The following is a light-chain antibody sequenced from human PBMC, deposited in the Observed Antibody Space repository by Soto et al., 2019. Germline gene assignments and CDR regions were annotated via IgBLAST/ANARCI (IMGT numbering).Light chain of an antibody. V-gene: IGKV1-5*03. CDR1: QSISSW. Sequence: IERSQAPSARSACVGDRVNITCRASQSISSWLAWYQQKPGKAPKLLIYEASSLESGVPSRFSGSGSGREFNITNSCLLANDFEPYYCQHYNSHTPSTVGQGTKVDIK. CDR3: QHYNSHTPST. J-gene: IGKJ1*01. CDR2: EAS.